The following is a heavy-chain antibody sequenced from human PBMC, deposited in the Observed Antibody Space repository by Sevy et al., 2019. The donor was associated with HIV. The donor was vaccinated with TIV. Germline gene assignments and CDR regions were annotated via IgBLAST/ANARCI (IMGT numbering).Heavy chain of an antibody. CDR1: GGSFSGYY. CDR2: INHSGST. V-gene: IGHV4-34*01. Sequence: SETLSLTCAVYGGSFSGYYWSWIRQPPGKGLEWIGEINHSGSTNYNPSLKSRVTISVDTSKNQFSLKLSSVTAADTAVYYCARAPSRVQWLVRGWFDPWGQGTLVTVSS. CDR3: ARAPSRVQWLVRGWFDP. J-gene: IGHJ5*02. D-gene: IGHD6-19*01.